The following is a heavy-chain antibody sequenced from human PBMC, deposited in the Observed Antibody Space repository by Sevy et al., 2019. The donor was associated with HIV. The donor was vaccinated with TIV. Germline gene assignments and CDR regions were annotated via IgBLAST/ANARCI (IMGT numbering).Heavy chain of an antibody. V-gene: IGHV3-23*01. CDR2: ISGSGGST. D-gene: IGHD3-22*01. CDR1: GFTFSSYA. J-gene: IGHJ4*02. Sequence: GSLRLSCAASGFTFSSYAMSWVRQAPGKGLEWVSAISGSGGSTYYADSVKGRFTISRDNSKNTLYLQMNSLRAEDTAVYYCAKGGTYYYDSSGYYPIPIDYWGQGTLVTVSS. CDR3: AKGGTYYYDSSGYYPIPIDY.